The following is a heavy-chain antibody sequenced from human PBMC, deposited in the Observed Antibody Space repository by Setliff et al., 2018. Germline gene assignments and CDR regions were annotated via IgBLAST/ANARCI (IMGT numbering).Heavy chain of an antibody. Sequence: SETLSLTCTVSGGSISSSSYYWGWIRQSPGKGLEWIGNIYYSGSTYFNPSLKSRVTISVDTSKNQFSLKLSSVTAADTAVYYCARASVVHAIAVGYWGQGTLVTVSS. CDR3: ARASVVHAIAVGY. CDR2: IYYSGST. CDR1: GGSISSSSYY. J-gene: IGHJ4*02. V-gene: IGHV4-39*01. D-gene: IGHD2-15*01.